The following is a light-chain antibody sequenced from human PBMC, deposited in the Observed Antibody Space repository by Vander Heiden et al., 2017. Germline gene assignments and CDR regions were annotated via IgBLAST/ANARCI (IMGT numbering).Light chain of an antibody. CDR1: SSNIGAGYD. CDR2: GNS. V-gene: IGLV1-40*01. Sequence: QSVLTQPPSVSAAPGQRVTISCTGSSSNIGAGYDVHWYQQLPGTAPKLLIYGNSNRPSGVPDRFSGSKSGTSASLAITGLQAEDEADYYCQSYDSSLSGNYVFGTGTKVTVL. CDR3: QSYDSSLSGNYV. J-gene: IGLJ1*01.